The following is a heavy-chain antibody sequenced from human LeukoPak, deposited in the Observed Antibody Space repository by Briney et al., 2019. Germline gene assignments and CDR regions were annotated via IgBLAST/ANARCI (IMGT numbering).Heavy chain of an antibody. Sequence: PSGTLSLTCAVSGGSNSSSNWWSWVRQPPGKGLEWIGEIYHSGSTNYNPSLKSRVTISVDKSKNQFSLKLSSVTAADTAVYYCAREYCSSTSCYFGDWFDPWGQGTLVTVSS. CDR1: GGSNSSSNW. V-gene: IGHV4-4*02. J-gene: IGHJ5*02. CDR2: IYHSGST. CDR3: AREYCSSTSCYFGDWFDP. D-gene: IGHD2-2*01.